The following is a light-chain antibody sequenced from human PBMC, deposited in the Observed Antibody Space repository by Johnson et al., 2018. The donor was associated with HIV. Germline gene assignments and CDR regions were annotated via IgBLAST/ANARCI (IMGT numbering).Light chain of an antibody. V-gene: IGLV1-44*01. CDR1: NSNIGSNT. CDR3: AAWDSSLSAGV. CDR2: TNN. J-gene: IGLJ1*01. Sequence: QSVLTQPPSASGPPGQRVTISCSGSNSNIGSNTVNWYQQLPGTAPKLLIYTNNQRPSGVPDRFSGSKSGTSASLAISGLQAEDEADYYCAAWDSSLSAGVFGTGTKVTVL.